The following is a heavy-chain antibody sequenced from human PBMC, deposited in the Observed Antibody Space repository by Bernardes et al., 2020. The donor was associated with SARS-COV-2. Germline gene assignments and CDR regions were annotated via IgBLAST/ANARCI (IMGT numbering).Heavy chain of an antibody. CDR2: IWYDGSDK. V-gene: IGHV3-33*01. CDR3: ARDLWRGRGNYYGMDV. D-gene: IGHD3-10*01. Sequence: GGSLRLSCAASGFTFSSYGMHWVRQAPGKGLEWVAVIWYDGSDKYYADSVKGRFTISRDNSKNTLYLQMNSLRAEDTAVYYCARDLWRGRGNYYGMDVWGQGTTVTVSS. CDR1: GFTFSSYG. J-gene: IGHJ6*02.